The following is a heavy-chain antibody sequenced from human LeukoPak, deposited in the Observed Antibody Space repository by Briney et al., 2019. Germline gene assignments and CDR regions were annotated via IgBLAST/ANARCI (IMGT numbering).Heavy chain of an antibody. D-gene: IGHD2-2*02. CDR1: GGSISSGGYY. Sequence: SETLSLTCTVSGGSISSGGYYWSWIRQPPGKGLEWIGYIYHSGSTYYNPSLKSRVTISVDRSKNQFSLKLSSVTAADTAVYYCARGEVVVVPAAITYWGQGTLVTVSS. CDR2: IYHSGST. J-gene: IGHJ4*02. V-gene: IGHV4-30-2*01. CDR3: ARGEVVVVPAAITY.